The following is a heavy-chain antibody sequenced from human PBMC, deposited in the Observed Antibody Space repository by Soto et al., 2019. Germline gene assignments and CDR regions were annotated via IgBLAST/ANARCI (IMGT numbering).Heavy chain of an antibody. J-gene: IGHJ6*02. CDR2: ISWNSGSI. CDR3: AKDKAKDYDFWSGSYYYYYYGMDV. D-gene: IGHD3-3*01. V-gene: IGHV3-9*01. CDR1: GFTFDDYA. Sequence: EVQLVESGGGLVQPGRSLRLSCAASGFTFDDYAMHWVRQAPGKGLEWVSGISWNSGSIGYADSVKGRFTISRDNAKNSLYLQMNSLRAEDTALYYCAKDKAKDYDFWSGSYYYYYYGMDVWGQGTTVTVSS.